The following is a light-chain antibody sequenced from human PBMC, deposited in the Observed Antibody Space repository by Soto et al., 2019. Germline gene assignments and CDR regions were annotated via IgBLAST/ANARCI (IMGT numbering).Light chain of an antibody. CDR1: NSNIGAGYD. J-gene: IGLJ2*01. CDR3: QSYDSSRSGPVL. Sequence: QSVLTQPPSVSGAPGQRVTISCTGSNSNIGAGYDVNWYQHLPGTAPKLLIYGDTIPPSGVPDRFSGSKSATSASLAIAGLQVEDEGDYYCQSYDSSRSGPVLFGGGTKLTVL. CDR2: GDT. V-gene: IGLV1-40*01.